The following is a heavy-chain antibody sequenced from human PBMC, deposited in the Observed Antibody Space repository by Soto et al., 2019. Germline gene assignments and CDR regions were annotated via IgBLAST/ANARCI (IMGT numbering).Heavy chain of an antibody. V-gene: IGHV4-31*03. Sequence: QVQLQESGPGLVKPSQTLSLTCTVSGGSISSGGYYWSWIRQHPGKGLEWIGYIYYSGSTYYNPYLKSRVTISVDTSKNQFSLKLSSLTAADTAVYYCARSGYSYGPNPLLYWGQGTLVTVSS. D-gene: IGHD5-18*01. CDR3: ARSGYSYGPNPLLY. CDR1: GGSISSGGYY. CDR2: IYYSGST. J-gene: IGHJ4*02.